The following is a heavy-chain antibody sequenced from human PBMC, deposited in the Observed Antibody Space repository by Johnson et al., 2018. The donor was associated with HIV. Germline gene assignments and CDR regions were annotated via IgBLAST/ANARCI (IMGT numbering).Heavy chain of an antibody. CDR2: IYSGGST. D-gene: IGHD3-16*01. J-gene: IGHJ3*02. V-gene: IGHV3-66*02. CDR3: VGGWDAFDI. CDR1: EFTFGDYA. Sequence: VQLVESGGGLVQPWRSLRLSCTASEFTFGDYAMSWFRQAPGKGLEWVSVIYSGGSTYYADSVKGRFTISRDNSKNTLYLQMNSLRAEDTAVYYCVGGWDAFDIWGQGTMVTVSS.